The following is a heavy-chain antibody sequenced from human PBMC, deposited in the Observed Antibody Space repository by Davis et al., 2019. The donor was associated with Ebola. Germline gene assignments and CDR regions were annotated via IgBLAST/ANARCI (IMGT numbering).Heavy chain of an antibody. J-gene: IGHJ6*01. D-gene: IGHD2/OR15-2a*01. CDR1: VITFSSYA. CDR2: ISGSGGST. V-gene: IGHV3-23*01. CDR3: TLLQEHL. Sequence: GESLKISCTDSVITFSSYAMTWVRQAPGKGLEWVSAISGSGGSTYYADSVKGRFTISRDNSKNTLYLQMNSLHQGPIGLSPGTLLQEHLWG.